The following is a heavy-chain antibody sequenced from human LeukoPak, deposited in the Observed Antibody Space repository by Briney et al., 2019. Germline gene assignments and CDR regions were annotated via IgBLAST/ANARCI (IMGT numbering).Heavy chain of an antibody. D-gene: IGHD3-10*01. V-gene: IGHV1-24*01. J-gene: IGHJ5*02. CDR2: FDPEDGET. CDR1: GYTLTELS. Sequence: ASVNVSCTVSGYTLTELSMHWVRQAPGKGLEWMGGFDPEDGETIYTQNFQGRVTMTEDTSTDTAYMELSSLRSEDTAVYYCAPTYGSARWYWFDPWGQGTLVSVSS. CDR3: APTYGSARWYWFDP.